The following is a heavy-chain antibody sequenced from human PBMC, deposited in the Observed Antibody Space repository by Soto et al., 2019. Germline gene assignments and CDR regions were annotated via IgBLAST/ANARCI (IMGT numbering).Heavy chain of an antibody. D-gene: IGHD2-2*01. J-gene: IGHJ6*02. V-gene: IGHV4-4*07. CDR1: GASISGFY. CDR3: ARGYCSSKSCYYYYGMDV. CDR2: IYATGTT. Sequence: SETLSLTCTVSGASISGFYWSWIRKSAGKGLEWIGRIYATGTTDYNPSLKSRVMMSVDTSKKQFSLKLSSVTAADTAVYYCARGYCSSKSCYYYYGMDVCGQGPTVTVSS.